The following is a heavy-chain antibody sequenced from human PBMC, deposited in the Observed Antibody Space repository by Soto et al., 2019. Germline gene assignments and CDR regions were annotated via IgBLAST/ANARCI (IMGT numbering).Heavy chain of an antibody. J-gene: IGHJ3*02. CDR2: INPNSGGT. CDR3: ARGGRLYYDSSGYYVPDDAFDI. D-gene: IGHD3-22*01. V-gene: IGHV1-2*04. CDR1: GDTLSELS. Sequence: ASVKVSCTVSGDTLSELSMHWVRQAPGQGLEWMGWINPNSGGTNYAQKFQGWVTMTRDTSISTAYMELSRLRSDDTAVYYCARGGRLYYDSSGYYVPDDAFDIWGQGTMVTVSS.